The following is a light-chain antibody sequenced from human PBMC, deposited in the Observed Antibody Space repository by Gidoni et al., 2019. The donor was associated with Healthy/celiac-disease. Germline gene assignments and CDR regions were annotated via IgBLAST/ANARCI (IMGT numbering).Light chain of an antibody. J-gene: IGLJ3*02. Sequence: QSALTQPASVSGSPGQSITISCTGTSSDVGGYNYVSWYQQHPGNAPKLMIYDVSNRPSGVSNRVSGSNSGNTASLTISGLQAEDEADYYCSSYTSSSTRVFGGGTKLTVL. V-gene: IGLV2-14*03. CDR3: SSYTSSSTRV. CDR1: SSDVGGYNY. CDR2: DVS.